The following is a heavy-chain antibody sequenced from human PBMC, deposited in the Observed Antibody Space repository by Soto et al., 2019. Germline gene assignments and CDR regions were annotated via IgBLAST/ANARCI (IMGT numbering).Heavy chain of an antibody. Sequence: GGSLRLSCAASGFTFSSYGMHWVRQAPGKGLEWVAVIWYHGSNKYYADSVKGRFTISRDNSKNTLYLQMNSLRAEDTAVYYCARDRDPGQWLTTTYFDYWGQGTLVTVSS. V-gene: IGHV3-33*01. D-gene: IGHD6-19*01. J-gene: IGHJ4*02. CDR1: GFTFSSYG. CDR2: IWYHGSNK. CDR3: ARDRDPGQWLTTTYFDY.